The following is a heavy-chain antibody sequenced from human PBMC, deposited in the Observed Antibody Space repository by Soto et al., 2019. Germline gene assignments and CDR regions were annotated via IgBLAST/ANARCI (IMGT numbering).Heavy chain of an antibody. CDR2: ISANGGIT. CDR1: GFTCSKYA. J-gene: IGHJ2*01. V-gene: IGHV3-23*01. CDR3: AKDKYTDSVRKVWFFDY. Sequence: EVQLLESGGGLVKPGGSLRLSCAASGFTCSKYAMSWVRLAPGKGLEWVSSISANGGITDYADSVKGRFIISRDNFQNILSLQMDSLRGDDTALYFCAKDKYTDSVRKVWFFDYWGRGTLVTVSS. D-gene: IGHD2-15*01.